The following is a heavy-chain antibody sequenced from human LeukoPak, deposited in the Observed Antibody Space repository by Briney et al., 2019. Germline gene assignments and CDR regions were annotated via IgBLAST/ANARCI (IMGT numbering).Heavy chain of an antibody. CDR1: GYSFTSYW. CDR3: ARDITMVRAYDY. Sequence: GESLKISCKGSGYSFTSYWITWVRQMPGKGLEWMGRIDPSDSYTNYSPSFQGHVTISADKSTSTAYLQWSSLKASDTAIYYCARDITMVRAYDYWGQGTLVAVSS. D-gene: IGHD3-10*01. CDR2: IDPSDSYT. J-gene: IGHJ4*02. V-gene: IGHV5-10-1*01.